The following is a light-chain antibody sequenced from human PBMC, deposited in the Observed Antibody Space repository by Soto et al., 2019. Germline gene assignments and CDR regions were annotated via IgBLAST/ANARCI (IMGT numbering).Light chain of an antibody. V-gene: IGLV2-14*01. Sequence: QAALIQPASVSGSPGQSITISCTGTSSDVGGSNYVSWYQHHPHRAPKLLIYEVSYRPSGFSNRFSGSKSGNMASLTISGLQAEDEADYYCSSYTSSNTLEVFGSGTKLTVL. CDR3: SSYTSSNTLEV. CDR2: EVS. J-gene: IGLJ2*01. CDR1: SSDVGGSNY.